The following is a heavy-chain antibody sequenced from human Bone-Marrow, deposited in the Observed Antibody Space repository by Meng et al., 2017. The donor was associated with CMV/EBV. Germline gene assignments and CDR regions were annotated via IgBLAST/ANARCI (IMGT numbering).Heavy chain of an antibody. D-gene: IGHD2-15*01. CDR3: ATLSGYCSGGSCYPDV. Sequence: LRLSCTVYGESFNGYYWNWIRQPPGKGLEWIGEINHSGTTNYNPSLKSRVTISVDTSKKQFSLKLTSVTAADTAVYYCATLSGYCSGGSCYPDVWGQGTLVTVSS. CDR1: GESFNGYY. V-gene: IGHV4-34*01. J-gene: IGHJ1*01. CDR2: INHSGTT.